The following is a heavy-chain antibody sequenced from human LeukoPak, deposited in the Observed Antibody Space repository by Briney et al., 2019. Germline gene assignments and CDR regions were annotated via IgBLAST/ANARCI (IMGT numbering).Heavy chain of an antibody. J-gene: IGHJ6*03. CDR1: GFTFSSYE. D-gene: IGHD1-26*01. V-gene: IGHV3-48*03. Sequence: GGSLRLSCAASGFTFSSYEMNWVRQAPGKGLEWVSYISSSGSTIYYADSVKGRFTISRDNAKNSLYLQMNSLRAEDTAVYYCARDPHSGSYGAYYYYYMDVWGKGTTVTISS. CDR3: ARDPHSGSYGAYYYYYMDV. CDR2: ISSSGSTI.